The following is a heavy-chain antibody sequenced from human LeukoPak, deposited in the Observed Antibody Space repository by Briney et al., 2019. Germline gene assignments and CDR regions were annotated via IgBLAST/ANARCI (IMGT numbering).Heavy chain of an antibody. D-gene: IGHD1-1*01. CDR3: ARNPSTTGTKDY. CDR2: INPNSGGT. CDR1: GYTFTGYY. J-gene: IGHJ4*02. V-gene: IGHV1-2*06. Sequence: ASVKVSCKASGYTFTGYYMHWVRQAPGQGLEWMGRINPNSGGTNYAQKFQGRVTMTRDTSISTAYMELSRLRSDDTAVYYCARNPSTTGTKDYWGQGTLVTVSS.